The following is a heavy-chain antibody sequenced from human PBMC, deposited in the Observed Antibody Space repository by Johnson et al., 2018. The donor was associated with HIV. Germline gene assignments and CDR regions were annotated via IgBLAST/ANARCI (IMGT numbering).Heavy chain of an antibody. D-gene: IGHD3-22*01. J-gene: IGHJ3*02. Sequence: VQLVESGGGLIQPGGSLRLSCAASGFIVSSKYMSWVRQAPGKGLEWVSVIYSGGNTYYADSVKGRFTISRDNSKNTLYLQMNSLRAEDTAVYYCAREQRDDSSGPGWGPFDIWGQGTMVTASS. CDR3: AREQRDDSSGPGWGPFDI. V-gene: IGHV3-53*01. CDR1: GFIVSSKY. CDR2: IYSGGNT.